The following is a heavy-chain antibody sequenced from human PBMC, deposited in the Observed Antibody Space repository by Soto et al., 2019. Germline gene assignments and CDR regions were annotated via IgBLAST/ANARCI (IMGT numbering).Heavy chain of an antibody. J-gene: IGHJ6*02. CDR2: ISTTGDTT. CDR3: AKGSAYSYGFYGMDV. Sequence: GGSLRLSCAASGFTFSSYALSWVRQAPGKGLEWVSTISTTGDTTYYADSVKGRFTTSRDTSKDTLFLRMNSLRAEDTAVYYCAKGSAYSYGFYGMDVWGQGTTVTVSS. CDR1: GFTFSSYA. D-gene: IGHD5-18*01. V-gene: IGHV3-23*01.